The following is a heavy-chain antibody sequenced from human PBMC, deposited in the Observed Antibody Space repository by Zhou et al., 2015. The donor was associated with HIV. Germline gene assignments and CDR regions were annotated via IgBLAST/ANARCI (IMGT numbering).Heavy chain of an antibody. V-gene: IGHV1-69*05. Sequence: QVQLVQSGAEVKKPGSSVKVSCKASGGTFSSYAISWVRQAPGQGLEWMGGIIPIFGTANYAQKLQGRVTMTTDTSTSTAYMELRSLRSDDTAVYYCAREGNDPRYYYDSSGYHHDAFDIWGQGTMVTVSS. D-gene: IGHD3-22*01. CDR2: IIPIFGTA. CDR1: GGTFSSYA. J-gene: IGHJ3*02. CDR3: AREGNDPRYYYDSSGYHHDAFDI.